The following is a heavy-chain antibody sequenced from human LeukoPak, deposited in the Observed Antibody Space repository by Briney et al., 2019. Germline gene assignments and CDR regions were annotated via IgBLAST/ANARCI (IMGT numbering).Heavy chain of an antibody. CDR3: AKSSYYYDSNGYYSVGYFDY. D-gene: IGHD3-22*01. V-gene: IGHV4-34*01. CDR1: VGSFSVYY. Sequence: PSETLSLTCAVYVGSFSVYYWSCIRDPPEKGLEWGGEINHRGSTHYKPSLKSRVTISVDTSKNQFSLKLSSVTAADTAVYYCAKSSYYYDSNGYYSVGYFDYWGQGTLVTVSS. J-gene: IGHJ4*02. CDR2: INHRGST.